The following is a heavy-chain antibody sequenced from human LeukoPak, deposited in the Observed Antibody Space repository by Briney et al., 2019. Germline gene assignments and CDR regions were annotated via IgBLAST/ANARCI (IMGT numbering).Heavy chain of an antibody. Sequence: GGSLRLSCAASGFTFSSYWMSWVRQAPGKGLEWVATIKQDGSEKYYVDSGKGRFTISRDNAKKSLYLQMNTLRAEDTAVYYCAREILSGAEAYYFYMDVWGKGTTVTVSS. CDR1: GFTFSSYW. CDR3: AREILSGAEAYYFYMDV. V-gene: IGHV3-7*03. D-gene: IGHD1-26*01. J-gene: IGHJ6*03. CDR2: IKQDGSEK.